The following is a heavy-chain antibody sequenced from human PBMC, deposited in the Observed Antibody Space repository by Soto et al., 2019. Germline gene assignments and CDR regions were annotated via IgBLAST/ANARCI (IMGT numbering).Heavy chain of an antibody. J-gene: IGHJ4*02. CDR3: AKVSSSSVRNYFDY. D-gene: IGHD6-6*01. Sequence: GGSLRLSCAASGFTFSSYAMSGVRQAPGKGLEWVSAISGSGGSTYYADSVKGRFTISRDNSKNTLYLQMNSLRAEDTAVYYCAKVSSSSVRNYFDYWGQGTLVTVSS. V-gene: IGHV3-23*01. CDR1: GFTFSSYA. CDR2: ISGSGGST.